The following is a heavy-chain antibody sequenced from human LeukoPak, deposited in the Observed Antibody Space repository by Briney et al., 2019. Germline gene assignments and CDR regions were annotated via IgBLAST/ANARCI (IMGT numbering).Heavy chain of an antibody. CDR1: GYTFYSYY. J-gene: IGHJ4*02. V-gene: IGHV1-46*02. CDR2: INPSGDST. Sequence: ASVKVSCKASGYTFYSYYMHWVRQAPGQGLEWMGIINPSGDSTTYAQKFQGRVTLTTDTTTSTAYMELRSLRSDDTAIYYCARDYSSGWYSVDYWGQGTLITVSS. D-gene: IGHD6-19*01. CDR3: ARDYSSGWYSVDY.